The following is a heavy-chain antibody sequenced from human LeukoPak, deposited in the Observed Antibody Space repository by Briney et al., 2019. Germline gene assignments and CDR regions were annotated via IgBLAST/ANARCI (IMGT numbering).Heavy chain of an antibody. D-gene: IGHD5-12*01. V-gene: IGHV3-43*02. J-gene: IGHJ4*02. CDR1: GFTFDDYA. CDR2: ISGDGGRT. CDR3: AKDIGGYSYAADY. Sequence: GGSLRLSCAASGFTFDDYAMHWVRQAPGKGLEWVSLISGDGGRTYSADSVKGRFTISRDNSKNSLYLQMNSLRIEDTALDYCAKDIGGYSYAADYWGQGTLVTVSS.